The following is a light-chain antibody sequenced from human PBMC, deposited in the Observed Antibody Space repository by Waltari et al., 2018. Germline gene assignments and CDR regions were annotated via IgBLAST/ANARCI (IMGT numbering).Light chain of an antibody. CDR1: GPTIRRNY. Sequence: QSVLTQPPSASGAPGQTITISCSGGGPTIRRNYFYWYQQFPGRAPRLIIHNNDQRPSGVPDRFSGSKSGISGSLAISGLRSDDEADYYCAAWDETLNTFLFGTGTKVAAL. CDR3: AAWDETLNTFL. CDR2: NND. J-gene: IGLJ1*01. V-gene: IGLV1-47*01.